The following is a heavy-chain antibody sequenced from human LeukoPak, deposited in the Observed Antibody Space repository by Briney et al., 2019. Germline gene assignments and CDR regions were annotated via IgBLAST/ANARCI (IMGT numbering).Heavy chain of an antibody. CDR2: IYYSGST. CDR1: GGSISSSSYY. Sequence: PSETLSLTCTVSGGSISSSSYYWGWIRQPPGKGLEWIGSIYYSGSTYYNPSLKSRVTISVDTSKNQFSLKLSSVTAADTAVYYCARHYVPAHEWELGWNFDYWGQGTLVTVSS. V-gene: IGHV4-39*01. J-gene: IGHJ4*02. D-gene: IGHD1-26*01. CDR3: ARHYVPAHEWELGWNFDY.